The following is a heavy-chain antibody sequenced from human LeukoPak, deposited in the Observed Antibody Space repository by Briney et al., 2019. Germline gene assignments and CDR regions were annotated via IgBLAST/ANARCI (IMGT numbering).Heavy chain of an antibody. D-gene: IGHD3-10*01. CDR1: GYTFTGYY. J-gene: IGHJ6*03. CDR2: INPNSGGT. V-gene: IGHV1-2*02. Sequence: ASVKVSCKASGYTFTGYYMHWVRQAPGQGLEWMGWINPNSGGTNYAQKFQGRVTMTRDTSISTAYMELSRLRSDDTAVYYCARDLDYYGSGTYYNGYYMDVWGKGTTVTVSS. CDR3: ARDLDYYGSGTYYNGYYMDV.